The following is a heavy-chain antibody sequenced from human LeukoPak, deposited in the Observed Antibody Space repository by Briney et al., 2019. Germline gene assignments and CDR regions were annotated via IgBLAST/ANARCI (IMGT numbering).Heavy chain of an antibody. CDR2: ITNSGSGI. CDR3: AQVDDSSGS. V-gene: IGHV3-23*01. CDR1: GFTFSSYW. D-gene: IGHD3-22*01. Sequence: PTGGSLRLSCAASGFTFSSYWMSWVRQAPGKGLEWVSAITNSGSGIYYADSVKGRCTISRDNSKNTLYLQMNSLRVEDTAVYYCAQVDDSSGSWGQGTLVTVSS. J-gene: IGHJ1*01.